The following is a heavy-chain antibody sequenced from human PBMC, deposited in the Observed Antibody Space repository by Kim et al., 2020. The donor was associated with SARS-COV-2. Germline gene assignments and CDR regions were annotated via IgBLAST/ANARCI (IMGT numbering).Heavy chain of an antibody. CDR3: ARIRTYYDSSGYLTSYYYYYYGMDV. D-gene: IGHD3-22*01. CDR2: INPNSGGT. CDR1: GYTFTGYY. V-gene: IGHV1-2*02. J-gene: IGHJ6*02. Sequence: PSVKVSCKASGYTFTGYYMHWVRQAPGQGLEWMGWINPNSGGTNYAQKFQGRVTMTRDTSISTAYMELSRLRSDDTAVYYCARIRTYYDSSGYLTSYYYYYYGMDVWGQGTTVTVSS.